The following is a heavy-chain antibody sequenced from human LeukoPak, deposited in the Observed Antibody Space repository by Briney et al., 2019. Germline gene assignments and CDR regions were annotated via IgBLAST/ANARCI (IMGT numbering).Heavy chain of an antibody. Sequence: SETLSLTCTVSGGSISSYYWSWIRQPPGKGLEWIGYIYYSGSTNYNPSLKSRVTISVDTSKNQFSLKLSSVTAADTAVYYCARDPSGYDPYNWFDPWGQGTLVTVSS. CDR1: GGSISSYY. CDR3: ARDPSGYDPYNWFDP. V-gene: IGHV4-59*01. CDR2: IYYSGST. J-gene: IGHJ5*02. D-gene: IGHD5-12*01.